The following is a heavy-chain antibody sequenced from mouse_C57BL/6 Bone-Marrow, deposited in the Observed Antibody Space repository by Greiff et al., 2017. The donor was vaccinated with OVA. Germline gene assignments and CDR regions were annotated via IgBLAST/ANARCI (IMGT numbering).Heavy chain of an antibody. Sequence: EVKLMESGPELVKPGASVKISCKASGYSFTGYYMNWVKQSPEKSLEWIGEINPSTCGTTYNQKFKAKATLTVDKSSSTAYMQLKSLTSEDSAVYYCARKEDGYYWYFDVWGTGTTVTVSS. D-gene: IGHD2-3*01. CDR3: ARKEDGYYWYFDV. CDR2: INPSTCGT. V-gene: IGHV1-42*01. CDR1: GYSFTGYY. J-gene: IGHJ1*03.